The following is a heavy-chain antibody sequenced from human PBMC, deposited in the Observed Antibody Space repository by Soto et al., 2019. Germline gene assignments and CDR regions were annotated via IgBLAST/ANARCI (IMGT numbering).Heavy chain of an antibody. V-gene: IGHV3-30*03. CDR1: GFPFTSYG. J-gene: IGHJ4*02. Sequence: QVQLVDSGGGVVQPGRSLRLSCAASGFPFTSYGMHWVREGPGKGLEWLAVISYDGSNKFYADSVKSRVTISRDNSKNTLYLQMNSLRPEDTALYYCVGGQFYFDCRGQGALVIVSS. D-gene: IGHD3-10*01. CDR3: VGGQFYFDC. CDR2: ISYDGSNK.